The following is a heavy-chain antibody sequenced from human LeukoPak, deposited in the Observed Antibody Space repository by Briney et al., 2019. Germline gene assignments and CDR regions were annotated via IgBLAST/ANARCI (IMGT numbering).Heavy chain of an antibody. CDR1: GFTFSSYW. Sequence: PGGSLRLSCAASGFTFSSYWMSWVRQAPGKGLDWVANIKQDGSEKYYVASVKGRFTISRDNAKNSLYLQMNRLRAEDTAVYYCAREPTGDHFDYWGQGTLVTVSS. CDR3: AREPTGDHFDY. V-gene: IGHV3-7*01. J-gene: IGHJ4*02. CDR2: IKQDGSEK. D-gene: IGHD3-16*01.